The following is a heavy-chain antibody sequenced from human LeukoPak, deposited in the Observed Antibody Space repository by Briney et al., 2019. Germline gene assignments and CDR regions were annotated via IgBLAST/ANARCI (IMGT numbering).Heavy chain of an antibody. CDR3: ARQSDSSSCPFDY. CDR2: IYYSGST. CDR1: GGSISSSSYY. V-gene: IGHV4-39*01. J-gene: IGHJ4*02. D-gene: IGHD6-13*01. Sequence: PSETLSLTCTVSGGSISSSSYYWGWIRQPPGKGLEWIGSIYYSGSTYYNPSLKSRVTISVDTSKNQFSLKLSSVTAADTAVYYCARQSDSSSCPFDYWGQGTLVTVSS.